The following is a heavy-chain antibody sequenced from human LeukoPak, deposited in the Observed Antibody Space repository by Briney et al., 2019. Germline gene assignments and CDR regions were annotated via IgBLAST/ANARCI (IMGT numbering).Heavy chain of an antibody. CDR3: AREGWNLYGMDV. CDR1: GFTFSSYA. V-gene: IGHV3-30*04. CDR2: ISYDGSNK. Sequence: PGGSLRLSCAASGFTFSSYAMHWVRQAPGKGLEWVAVISYDGSNKYYADSVKGRFTISRDNSKNTRYLQMNSLRAEDTAVYYCAREGWNLYGMDVWGQGTTVTVSS. J-gene: IGHJ6*02. D-gene: IGHD1-1*01.